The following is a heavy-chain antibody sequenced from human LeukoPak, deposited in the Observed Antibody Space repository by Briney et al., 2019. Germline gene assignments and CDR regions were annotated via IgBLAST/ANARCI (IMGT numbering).Heavy chain of an antibody. J-gene: IGHJ4*02. V-gene: IGHV1-46*01. CDR3: ARSGHGGIDY. D-gene: IGHD4-23*01. CDR1: GYTFTSYY. CDR2: INPSGGST. Sequence: ASVKVSCKASGYTFTSYYMHWVRQAPGQGLEWMGIINPSGGSTSYAQKFQGRVTMTRNTSISTAYMELGSLRSDDTAVYYCARSGHGGIDYWGQGTLVTVSS.